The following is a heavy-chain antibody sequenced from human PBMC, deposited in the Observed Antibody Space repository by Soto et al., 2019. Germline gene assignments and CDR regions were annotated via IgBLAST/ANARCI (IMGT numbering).Heavy chain of an antibody. Sequence: QVQLVESGGGVVQPGRSLRLSCAASGFTFSSYGMHWVRQAPGKGLEWVAVISYDGSNKYYAASVKCRFTISRDNSKNTLYLQMNSLRAEDTAVYYCAKIAGIAAAGTVIYFDYWGQGTLVTVSS. J-gene: IGHJ4*02. CDR1: GFTFSSYG. D-gene: IGHD6-13*01. CDR2: ISYDGSNK. V-gene: IGHV3-30*18. CDR3: AKIAGIAAAGTVIYFDY.